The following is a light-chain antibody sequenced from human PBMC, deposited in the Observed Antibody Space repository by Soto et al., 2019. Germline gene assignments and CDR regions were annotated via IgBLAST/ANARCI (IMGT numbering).Light chain of an antibody. J-gene: IGKJ1*01. CDR2: DAS. CDR3: QQYMSYS. Sequence: DIQMTQAPSTLSASVGDRVTITCRASQSISYWLAWYQQKPGKAPTLLIYDASTLESGVPSRFSGSGFGTDFTLTISSLQPDDFATYYCQQYMSYSFGQGTKVDIK. V-gene: IGKV1-5*01. CDR1: QSISYW.